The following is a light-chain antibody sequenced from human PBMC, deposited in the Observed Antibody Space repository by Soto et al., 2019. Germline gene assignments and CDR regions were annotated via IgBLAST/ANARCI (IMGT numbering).Light chain of an antibody. J-gene: IGKJ4*01. CDR3: QQANSFPLT. V-gene: IGKV1-39*01. CDR2: LAS. CDR1: QNVATY. Sequence: DIQMTQSPSSLSASIGDRVTISCRASQNVATYLNWYQQKPGKAPKLLIYLASTLQSGVPSRFSGSGSGTDFTLTISSLQPEDVAAYFCQQANSFPLTFGGGTKVEI.